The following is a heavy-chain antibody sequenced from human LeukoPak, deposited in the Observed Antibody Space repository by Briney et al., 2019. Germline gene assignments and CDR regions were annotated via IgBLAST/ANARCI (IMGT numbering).Heavy chain of an antibody. J-gene: IGHJ5*02. Sequence: GGSLRLSCAASGFTFSDYWMTWVRQAPGKGLEWVANIKQDGGEKYYVDSVKGRFTISRDNAKKSLYLQMNGLRAEDTAVYYCARVGYDILTGHENWLGPWGQGTLVTVSS. V-gene: IGHV3-7*01. D-gene: IGHD3-9*01. CDR1: GFTFSDYW. CDR2: IKQDGGEK. CDR3: ARVGYDILTGHENWLGP.